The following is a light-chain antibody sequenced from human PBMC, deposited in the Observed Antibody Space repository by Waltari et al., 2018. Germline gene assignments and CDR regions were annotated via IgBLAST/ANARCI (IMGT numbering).Light chain of an antibody. V-gene: IGLV2-8*01. CDR2: EVS. J-gene: IGLJ2*01. Sequence: QSALTQPPSASGSLGQSVTISCTGTNSDVGGYNYVSWSQQHPGKAPKLMIYEVSKRPSGLPDRFSGSKSGNTASLTVSGLQAEDEADYYCSSYAGNNNLVFGGGTKLTVL. CDR3: SSYAGNNNLV. CDR1: NSDVGGYNY.